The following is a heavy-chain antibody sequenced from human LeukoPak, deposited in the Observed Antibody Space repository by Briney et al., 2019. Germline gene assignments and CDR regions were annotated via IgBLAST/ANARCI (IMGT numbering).Heavy chain of an antibody. D-gene: IGHD3-10*01. Sequence: GGSLRLSCAASGFTFSNYAMHWARQAPGKGLEWVAFIRYDGSNKYYADSVKGRFTISRDNSKNTLYLQMNSLRAEDAAVYYCAKDTRGDYGWDFDYWGQGTLVTVSS. CDR1: GFTFSNYA. CDR3: AKDTRGDYGWDFDY. J-gene: IGHJ4*02. CDR2: IRYDGSNK. V-gene: IGHV3-30*02.